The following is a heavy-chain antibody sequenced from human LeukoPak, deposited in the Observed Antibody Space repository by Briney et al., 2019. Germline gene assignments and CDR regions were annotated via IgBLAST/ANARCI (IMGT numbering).Heavy chain of an antibody. J-gene: IGHJ4*02. CDR3: AREPLLLWFGELLY. CDR1: GYSFTGYY. CDR2: INPNSGGT. D-gene: IGHD3-10*01. V-gene: IGHV1-2*02. Sequence: GASVKVSCKASGYSFTGYYMHWVRQAPGQGLEWMGWINPNSGGTNYAQKFQGRVTMTRDTSISTAYMELSRLRSDDTAVYYCAREPLLLWFGELLYWGQGTLVTVSS.